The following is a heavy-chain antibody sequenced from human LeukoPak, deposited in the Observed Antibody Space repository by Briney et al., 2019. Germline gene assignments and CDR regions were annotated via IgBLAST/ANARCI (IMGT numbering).Heavy chain of an antibody. CDR1: GFTFSSYS. CDR3: ARGSDYYGSGSNTRCDY. Sequence: GGSLRLSCAASGFTFSSYSMNWVRQAPGKGLEWVSSISSSSSYIYYADSVKGRFTISRGNAKNSLYLQMNSLRAEDTAVYYCARGSDYYGSGSNTRCDYWGQGTLVTVSS. J-gene: IGHJ4*02. V-gene: IGHV3-21*01. CDR2: ISSSSSYI. D-gene: IGHD3-10*01.